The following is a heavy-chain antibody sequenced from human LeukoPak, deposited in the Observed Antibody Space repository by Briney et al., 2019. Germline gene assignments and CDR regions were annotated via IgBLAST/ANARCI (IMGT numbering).Heavy chain of an antibody. CDR2: IYYSGST. CDR3: ARAFSDIVVVPAAISYWFDP. J-gene: IGHJ5*02. Sequence: PSETLSLTCTVSGGSISSGGYYWSWIRQHPGKGLEWIGYIYYSGSTYYNPSLKSRVTISVDTSKNQFSLKLSSVTAADTAVNYCARAFSDIVVVPAAISYWFDPWGQGTLVTVSS. CDR1: GGSISSGGYY. V-gene: IGHV4-31*03. D-gene: IGHD2-2*01.